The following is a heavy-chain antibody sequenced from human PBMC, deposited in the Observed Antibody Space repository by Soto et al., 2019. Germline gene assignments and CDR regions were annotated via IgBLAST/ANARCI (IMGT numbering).Heavy chain of an antibody. Sequence: SETLSLTCAVYGGSFSGYYLSWIRQPPGKGLEWIGEINHSGSTKYNPSLKSRVTISVDTSKNQFSLKLSSVTAADTAVYYCARGGADSRGYGWFDPWGQGTLVTVSS. J-gene: IGHJ5*02. CDR3: ARGGADSRGYGWFDP. CDR1: GGSFSGYY. D-gene: IGHD3-10*01. CDR2: INHSGST. V-gene: IGHV4-34*01.